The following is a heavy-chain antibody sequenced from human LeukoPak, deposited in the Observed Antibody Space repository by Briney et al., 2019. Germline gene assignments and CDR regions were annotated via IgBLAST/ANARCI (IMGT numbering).Heavy chain of an antibody. D-gene: IGHD6-19*01. V-gene: IGHV1-18*01. CDR2: ISAYNGNT. Sequence: ASVKVSCKASGYTFTSYGISWVRQAPGQGLEWMGWISAYNGNTNYAQKLQGRVTMTTDTSTSTAYMELRSLRSDDTAVYYCARDRAGLIAVAGTVGDYWGQGTLVTVSS. J-gene: IGHJ4*02. CDR1: GYTFTSYG. CDR3: ARDRAGLIAVAGTVGDY.